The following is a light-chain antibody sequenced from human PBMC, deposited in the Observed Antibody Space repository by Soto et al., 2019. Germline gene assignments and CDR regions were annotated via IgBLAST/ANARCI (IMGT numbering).Light chain of an antibody. CDR1: QNIERW. CDR2: DVS. Sequence: DIQMTQSPSTLSASVGDRVTMSCRASQNIERWQAWYQQKPGKAPKLLLYDVSTLERGVPSRFSGSGSATEFTLTISDLQPDDFASYFCQQYQSDTWTFGEGTKVDIK. J-gene: IGKJ1*01. V-gene: IGKV1-5*01. CDR3: QQYQSDTWT.